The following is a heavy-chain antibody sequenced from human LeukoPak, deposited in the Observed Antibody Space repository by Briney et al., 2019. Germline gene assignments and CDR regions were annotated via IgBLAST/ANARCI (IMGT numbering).Heavy chain of an antibody. CDR1: GFTFSSYA. CDR3: AKSMATTKGPYYYYYMDV. CDR2: ISGSGGST. D-gene: IGHD5-24*01. Sequence: PGGSLRLSCAASGFTFSSYAMSWVRQAPGKGLEWVSAISGSGGSTYYADSVKGRFTISRDNSKNTLYLQMSSLRAEDTAVYYCAKSMATTKGPYYYYYMDVWGKGTTVTVSS. J-gene: IGHJ6*03. V-gene: IGHV3-23*01.